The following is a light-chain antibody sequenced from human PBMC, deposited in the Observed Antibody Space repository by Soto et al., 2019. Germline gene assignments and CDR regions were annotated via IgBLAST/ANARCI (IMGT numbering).Light chain of an antibody. J-gene: IGKJ1*01. CDR2: GAS. CDR3: QQYGSSGT. CDR1: QSVPGSH. V-gene: IGKV3-20*01. Sequence: IVLTQPPGTLSLSPGERATLSCRASQSVPGSHLAWYQQKPGQAPRLLLYGASNRATGIPDRFSGSGSGTDFTLTISRLEPEDFAVYYCQQYGSSGTFGQGTKVDIK.